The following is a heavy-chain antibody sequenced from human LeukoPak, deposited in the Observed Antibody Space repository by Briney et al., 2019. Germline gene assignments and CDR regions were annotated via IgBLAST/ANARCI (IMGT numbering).Heavy chain of an antibody. D-gene: IGHD2-15*01. CDR2: IYTSGST. V-gene: IGHV4-4*07. CDR1: GGSISSYY. CDR3: ARVGRYCSGGSCYFDP. Sequence: SETLSLTCTVPGGSISSYYWSWIRQPAGKGLEWIGRIYTSGSTNYNPSLKSRVTMSVDTSKNQFSLKLSFVTAADTAVYYCARVGRYCSGGSCYFDPWGQGTLVTVSS. J-gene: IGHJ5*02.